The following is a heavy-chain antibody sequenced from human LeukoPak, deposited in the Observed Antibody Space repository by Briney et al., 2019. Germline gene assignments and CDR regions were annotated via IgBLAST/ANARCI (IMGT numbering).Heavy chain of an antibody. V-gene: IGHV1-2*02. J-gene: IGHJ4*02. CDR2: INPNSGGT. CDR1: GYTFTGYY. CDR3: ARDYYDSSSFRTPSDY. Sequence: ASVKVSCKASGYTFTGYYMHWVRQAPGQGLEWMGWINPNSGGTNYAQKFQGRVTMTRDTSTSTVYMELSSLRSEDTAVYYCARDYYDSSSFRTPSDYWGQGTLVTVSP. D-gene: IGHD3-22*01.